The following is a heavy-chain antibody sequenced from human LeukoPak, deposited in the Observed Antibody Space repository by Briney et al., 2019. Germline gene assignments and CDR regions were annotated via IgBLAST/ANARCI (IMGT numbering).Heavy chain of an antibody. Sequence: GGSLRLSCAASGFTFSSFAMSWVRQAPGKGLEWVSSISGCCGTTYYPDSVKGRFTISRDNSKSTLYLQMNSLRAEDTAVYYCAKAAPGYSGYDLKAYYYYYMDVWGKGTTVTVSS. CDR3: AKAAPGYSGYDLKAYYYYYMDV. CDR2: ISGCCGTT. D-gene: IGHD5-12*01. V-gene: IGHV3-23*01. J-gene: IGHJ6*03. CDR1: GFTFSSFA.